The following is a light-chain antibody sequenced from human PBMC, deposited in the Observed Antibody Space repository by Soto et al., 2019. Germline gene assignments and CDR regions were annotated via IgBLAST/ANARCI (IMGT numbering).Light chain of an antibody. CDR1: QGFSLNS. V-gene: IGKV3-20*01. Sequence: EIVLTQSPGSLSLSPGERATLSCRASQGFSLNSLAWYQQRFGQALRLLIYDISSRATGIPDRFRGSGSGTDFTLTISRLEPEDFGVYYCQQYSSSSWTFGQGTKVDIK. CDR2: DIS. J-gene: IGKJ1*01. CDR3: QQYSSSSWT.